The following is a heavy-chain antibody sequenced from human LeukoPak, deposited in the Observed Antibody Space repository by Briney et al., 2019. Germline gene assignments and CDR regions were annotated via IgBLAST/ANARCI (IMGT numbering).Heavy chain of an antibody. CDR3: AKDQTGATTSPS. D-gene: IGHD1-26*01. CDR2: ISWNSGSI. V-gene: IGHV3-9*01. J-gene: IGHJ5*01. CDR1: GFPFDDYA. Sequence: GGSLRLSCTASGFPFDDYAMHWVRQAPGKGLEWVSGISWNSGSIGYADSVKGRFTISRDSSKNTLYLQMNSLRAEDTALYYCAKDQTGATTSPSWGHRALVTVSS.